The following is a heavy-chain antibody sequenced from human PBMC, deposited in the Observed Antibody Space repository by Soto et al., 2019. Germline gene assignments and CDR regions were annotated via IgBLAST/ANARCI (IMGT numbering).Heavy chain of an antibody. CDR1: GFTFSSYG. V-gene: IGHV3-30*18. CDR2: ISYDGSNK. D-gene: IGHD3-10*01. J-gene: IGHJ4*02. Sequence: GGSLRLSCAASGFTFSSYGMHWVRQAPGKGLEWVAVISYDGSNKYYADSVKGRFTISRDNSKNTLYLQMNSLRDEDTAVYYCAKVFGTLTPFDYWGQGTLVTVSS. CDR3: AKVFGTLTPFDY.